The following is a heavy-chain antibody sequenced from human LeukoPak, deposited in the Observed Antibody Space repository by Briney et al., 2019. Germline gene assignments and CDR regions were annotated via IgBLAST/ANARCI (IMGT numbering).Heavy chain of an antibody. V-gene: IGHV4-4*07. CDR2: VHTSGST. Sequence: SETLSLTCDVSGGSISGNYWSWIRQPAGKGLEWIGRVHTSGSTNYNPSLKSRVTLSQDTSKNQFYLRLTSVTAADTAVYYCARHGGTRVTLVEVYYFDYWGQGTLVTVSS. D-gene: IGHD4-11*01. CDR1: GGSISGNY. J-gene: IGHJ4*02. CDR3: ARHGGTRVTLVEVYYFDY.